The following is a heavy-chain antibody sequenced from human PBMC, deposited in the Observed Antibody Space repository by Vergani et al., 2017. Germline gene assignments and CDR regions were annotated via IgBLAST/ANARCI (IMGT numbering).Heavy chain of an antibody. D-gene: IGHD3-10*01. CDR1: AYTFTSYY. J-gene: IGHJ6*03. CDR3: ALAGSGSSPFYYYYMDV. CDR2: INPSGGST. Sequence: QVQLVQSGAEVKKPGASVKVSCKASAYTFTSYYMHWVRQAPGQGLEWMGIINPSGGSTSYAQKFQGRVTMTRDTSTSTVYMELSSLRSEDTAVYYCALAGSGSSPFYYYYMDVWGKGTTVTVSS. V-gene: IGHV1-46*03.